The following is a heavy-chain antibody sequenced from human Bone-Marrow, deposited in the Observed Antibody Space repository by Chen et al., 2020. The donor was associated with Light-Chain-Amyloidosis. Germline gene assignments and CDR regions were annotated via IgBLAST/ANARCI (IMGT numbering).Heavy chain of an antibody. CDR2: ISYDENTK. Sequence: QVRLVEFGGGVVQPGGSLRLSCAASGFAFSSYAMHWVRQAPGKGLEWVAAISYDENTKYYADSVRGRFTISRDNSKNTLFLQMSSLTADDTALFYCATDSAVPGAHPPDYWGQGTPVTVSS. CDR1: GFAFSSYA. V-gene: IGHV3-30-3*01. CDR3: ATDSAVPGAHPPDY. D-gene: IGHD6-19*01. J-gene: IGHJ4*02.